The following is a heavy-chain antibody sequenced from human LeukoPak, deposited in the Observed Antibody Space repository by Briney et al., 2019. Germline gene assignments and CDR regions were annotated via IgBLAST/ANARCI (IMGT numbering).Heavy chain of an antibody. Sequence: PGGSLRLSCAASGFTFSDYHMSWIRQAPGKGREWVSYISSSGSTIYYADSVKGRFTISRDNAKNSLYLQMNSLRAEDTAVYYCARVVVTKYYYYYMDVWGKGTTVTISS. CDR3: ARVVVTKYYYYYMDV. J-gene: IGHJ6*03. V-gene: IGHV3-11*01. CDR2: ISSSGSTI. CDR1: GFTFSDYH. D-gene: IGHD2-15*01.